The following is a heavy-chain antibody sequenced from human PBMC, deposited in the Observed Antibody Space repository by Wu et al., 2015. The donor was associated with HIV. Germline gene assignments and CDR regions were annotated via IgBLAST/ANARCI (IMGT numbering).Heavy chain of an antibody. J-gene: IGHJ1*01. CDR2: ISAYNGNT. V-gene: IGHV1-18*01. CDR3: ACQTYYDFWSGYYPSAEYFQH. Sequence: QVQLVQSGAEVKKPGASVKVSCKASGYTFTSYGISWVRQAPGQGLEWMGWISAYNGNTNYAQKLQGRVTMTTDTSTSTAYMELRSLRSDDTAVYYCACQTYYDFWSGYYPSAEYFQHWARAPWSPSPQ. D-gene: IGHD3-3*01. CDR1: GYTFTSYG.